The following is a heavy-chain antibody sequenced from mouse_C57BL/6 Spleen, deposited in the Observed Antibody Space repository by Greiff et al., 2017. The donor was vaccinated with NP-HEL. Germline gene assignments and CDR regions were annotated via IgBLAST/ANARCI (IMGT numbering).Heavy chain of an antibody. V-gene: IGHV1-54*01. CDR1: GYAFTNYL. CDR3: ARRYYGNSAWFAY. D-gene: IGHD2-1*01. J-gene: IGHJ3*01. CDR2: INPGSGGT. Sequence: VQLQESGAELVRPGTSVKVSCKASGYAFTNYLIEWVKQRPGQGLEWIGVINPGSGGTNYNEKFKGKATLTADKSSSTAYMQLSSLTSEDSAVYFCARRYYGNSAWFAYWGQRTLVTVSA.